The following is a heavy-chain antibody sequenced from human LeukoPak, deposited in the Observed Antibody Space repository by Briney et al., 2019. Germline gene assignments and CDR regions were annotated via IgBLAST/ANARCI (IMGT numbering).Heavy chain of an antibody. Sequence: AGGSLRLSCAASGFTFSSYAMHWVRQAPGKGLEWVSGISYDGSNKYYADSVKGRFTISRDNSKNTLYLQMNSLRAEDTDVYYCASRNYGSGSYYSPLVLWGQGTLVTVSS. CDR3: ASRNYGSGSYYSPLVL. J-gene: IGHJ4*02. V-gene: IGHV3-30*01. D-gene: IGHD3-10*01. CDR2: ISYDGSNK. CDR1: GFTFSSYA.